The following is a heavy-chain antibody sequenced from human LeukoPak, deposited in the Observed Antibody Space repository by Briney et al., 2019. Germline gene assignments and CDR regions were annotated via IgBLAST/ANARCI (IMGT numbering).Heavy chain of an antibody. Sequence: ASVKASCKASGYTFTGYYMHWVRQAPGQGLEWMGRINPNSGGTNYAQKFQGRVTMTRDTSISTAYMELSRLRSDDTAVYYCARVGGTYYYDSSGYFVDYWGQGTLVTVSS. D-gene: IGHD3-22*01. V-gene: IGHV1-2*06. J-gene: IGHJ4*02. CDR3: ARVGGTYYYDSSGYFVDY. CDR1: GYTFTGYY. CDR2: INPNSGGT.